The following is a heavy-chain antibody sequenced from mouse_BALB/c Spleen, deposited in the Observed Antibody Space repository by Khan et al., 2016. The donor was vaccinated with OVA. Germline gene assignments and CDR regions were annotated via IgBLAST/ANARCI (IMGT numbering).Heavy chain of an antibody. CDR3: ARDRIDY. Sequence: QVQLKQSGAELAKPGASVKMSCKASGYTFTSYWMHWVKQRPGQGLEWIGYINPSSGYTEYNQNFEDKATLTADKSSSTAYMQLSSLTSEDSAVYYCARDRIDYWGQGTTLTVSS. CDR2: INPSSGYT. J-gene: IGHJ2*01. V-gene: IGHV1-7*01. CDR1: GYTFTSYW.